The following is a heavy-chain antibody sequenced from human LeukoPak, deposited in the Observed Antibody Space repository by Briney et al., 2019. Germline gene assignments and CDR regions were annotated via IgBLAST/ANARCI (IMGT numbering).Heavy chain of an antibody. CDR1: GGSISSYY. V-gene: IGHV4-4*07. Sequence: SETLSLTCTVSGGSISSYYWSWIRQPAGKGLEWIGRIYTSGSTNYNPSLKSRVTMSVDTSKNQFSLKLSSVTAADTAVYYCASETLKAGYDFWSGYFGYFDYWGQGTLVTVSS. CDR3: ASETLKAGYDFWSGYFGYFDY. D-gene: IGHD3-3*01. CDR2: IYTSGST. J-gene: IGHJ4*02.